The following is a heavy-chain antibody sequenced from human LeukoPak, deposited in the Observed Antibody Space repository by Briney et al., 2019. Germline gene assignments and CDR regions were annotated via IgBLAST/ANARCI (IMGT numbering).Heavy chain of an antibody. J-gene: IGHJ6*03. CDR2: ISYDGSNK. D-gene: IGHD6-19*01. CDR3: ARGLSGWYEDYYYYMDV. V-gene: IGHV3-30*07. Sequence: PGRSLRLSCAASGFTFSSYAMHWVRQAPGKGLEWVAVISYDGSNKYYADSVKGRFTISRDNSKNTLYLQMNSLRAGDTAVYYCARGLSGWYEDYYYYMDVWGKGTTVTVSS. CDR1: GFTFSSYA.